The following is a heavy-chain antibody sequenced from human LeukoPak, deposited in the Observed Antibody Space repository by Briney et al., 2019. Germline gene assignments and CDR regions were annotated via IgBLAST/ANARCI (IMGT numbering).Heavy chain of an antibody. CDR3: AIDQPVAGVSNFDS. Sequence: ASVKVSCKASGYTFTRYAMNWLRQAPGQGLEWMGWINPNTGNPTYAQAFTGRFVFSLDTSVSTTYLQISSLNTEDTAVYYCAIDQPVAGVSNFDSWGQGTLVTVSS. J-gene: IGHJ4*02. D-gene: IGHD6-19*01. CDR1: GYTFTRYA. CDR2: INPNTGNP. V-gene: IGHV7-4-1*02.